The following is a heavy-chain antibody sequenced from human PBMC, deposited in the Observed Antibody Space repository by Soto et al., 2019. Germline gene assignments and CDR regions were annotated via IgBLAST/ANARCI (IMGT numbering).Heavy chain of an antibody. Sequence: EVQLLESGGDLVQPGGSLRLSCAASGFTFSTYAMSWVRQAPGKGLEWVSAISGSGSSRYYADSAKGRFTISRDNSKNTLYLQMNSLRAEDTAVYYCAKAGGITMVRGVIITTFLDYWGQGTLVTVSS. CDR2: ISGSGSSR. CDR3: AKAGGITMVRGVIITTFLDY. J-gene: IGHJ4*02. D-gene: IGHD3-10*01. CDR1: GFTFSTYA. V-gene: IGHV3-23*01.